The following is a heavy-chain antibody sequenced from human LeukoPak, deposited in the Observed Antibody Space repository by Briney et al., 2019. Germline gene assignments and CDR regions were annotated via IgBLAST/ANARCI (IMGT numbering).Heavy chain of an antibody. CDR3: ARQIFDIAVAGGLNWFDP. Sequence: PSEILSLTCTVSGGSISSSIYYWGWIRQPPGKGLEWIGSIYYSGGTYYNPSLKSRVTISVDTSKNQFSLKLSSVTAADTAVYYCARQIFDIAVAGGLNWFDPWGQGTLVTVSS. CDR1: GGSISSSIYY. CDR2: IYYSGGT. V-gene: IGHV4-39*01. D-gene: IGHD6-19*01. J-gene: IGHJ5*02.